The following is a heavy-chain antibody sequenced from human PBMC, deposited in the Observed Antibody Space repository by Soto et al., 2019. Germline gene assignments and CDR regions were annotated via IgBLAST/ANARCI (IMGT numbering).Heavy chain of an antibody. CDR2: IYYSGST. CDR3: ARLTDYYYYYYMDV. J-gene: IGHJ6*03. V-gene: IGHV4-59*01. CDR1: GGSISSYY. Sequence: SETLSLTCTVSGGSISSYYWSWIRQPPGKGLEWIGYIYYSGSTNYNPSLKGRVTISVDTSKNQFSLKLSSVTAADTAVYYCARLTDYYYYYYMDVWGKGTTVTVSS.